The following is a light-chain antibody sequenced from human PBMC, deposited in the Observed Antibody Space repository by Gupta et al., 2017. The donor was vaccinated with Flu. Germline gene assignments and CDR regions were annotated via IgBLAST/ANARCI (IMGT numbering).Light chain of an antibody. CDR1: KLGDKY. CDR3: QAWDSGTVV. J-gene: IGLJ3*02. V-gene: IGLV3-1*01. CDR2: QEN. Sequence: SYALTQPPPVSVSPGQTASITCSGNKLGDKYSYWDQQKPGHSPVLVIAQENKRPSGIPERFSGSNSGNTATLTISGTQAMDEADYYCQAWDSGTVVFGGGTKLTVL.